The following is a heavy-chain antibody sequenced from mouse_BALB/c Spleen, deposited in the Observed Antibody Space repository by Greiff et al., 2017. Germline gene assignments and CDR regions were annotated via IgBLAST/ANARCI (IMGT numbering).Heavy chain of an antibody. V-gene: IGHV5-6-2*01. J-gene: IGHJ3*01. Sequence: EVMLVESGGGLVKLGGSLKLSCAASGFTFSSYYMSWVRQTPEKRLELVAAINSNGGSTYYPDTVKGRFTISRDNAKNTLYLQMSSLKSEDTALYYCARQGNYRYDGFAYWGQGTLVTVSA. CDR3: ARQGNYRYDGFAY. CDR1: GFTFSSYY. CDR2: INSNGGST. D-gene: IGHD2-14*01.